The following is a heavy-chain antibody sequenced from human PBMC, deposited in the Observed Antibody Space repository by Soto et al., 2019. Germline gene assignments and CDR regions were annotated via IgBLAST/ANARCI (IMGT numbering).Heavy chain of an antibody. V-gene: IGHV3-23*01. D-gene: IGHD6-19*01. Sequence: GGSLRLSCEASGFNFKKFAMGWVRQAPGEGLEWVSGISCCGGSTFYADSVKGRFSLARDDSKNTLSLQLNSLRVEDTAHYYCSKADGEQWLIPHLDNWGQGTQVTVSS. CDR1: GFNFKKFA. CDR3: SKADGEQWLIPHLDN. CDR2: ISCCGGST. J-gene: IGHJ1*01.